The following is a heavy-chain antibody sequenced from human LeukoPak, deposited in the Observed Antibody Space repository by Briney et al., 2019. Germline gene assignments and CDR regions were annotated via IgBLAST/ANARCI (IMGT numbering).Heavy chain of an antibody. J-gene: IGHJ5*02. CDR2: INTNTGNP. CDR1: GYTFTSYA. D-gene: IGHD1-14*01. V-gene: IGHV7-4-1*02. Sequence: GASVKVSCKASGYTFTSYAMNWVRQAPGQGLEWMGWINTNTGNPTYAQAFTGRFVFSVDTSVSTAYLQIRRLKAEDSAVYYCAREYVWPDTGNNWFDPGAREPWSPSPQ. CDR3: AREYVWPDTGNNWFDP.